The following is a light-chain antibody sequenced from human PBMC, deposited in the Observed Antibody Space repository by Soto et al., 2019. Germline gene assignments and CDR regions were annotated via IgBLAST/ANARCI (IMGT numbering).Light chain of an antibody. Sequence: EIVLTQSPGTLSLSPGERATLSCRASQSVSRSYLAWYQHKPGQAPRLLIYGASSRATGIPDRFSGSGSGTDFTLTISRLEPEDFAVYYCHQYGSSPLFTFGPGTKVDIK. J-gene: IGKJ3*01. CDR2: GAS. CDR3: HQYGSSPLFT. CDR1: QSVSRSY. V-gene: IGKV3-20*01.